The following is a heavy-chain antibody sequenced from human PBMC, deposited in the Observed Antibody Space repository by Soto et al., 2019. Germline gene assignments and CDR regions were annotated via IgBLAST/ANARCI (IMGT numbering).Heavy chain of an antibody. J-gene: IGHJ5*02. Sequence: GGSLRLSCAASGFTFSSYAMHWVRQAPGKGLEWVALISYDGSDKDYADSVKGRFTISRDNSRNTLFLQMNSLRAEDTAVYYFARDYSKYYDSSGYYRPPASWAQGTLVTVSS. V-gene: IGHV3-30-3*01. CDR3: ARDYSKYYDSSGYYRPPAS. CDR2: ISYDGSDK. D-gene: IGHD3-22*01. CDR1: GFTFSSYA.